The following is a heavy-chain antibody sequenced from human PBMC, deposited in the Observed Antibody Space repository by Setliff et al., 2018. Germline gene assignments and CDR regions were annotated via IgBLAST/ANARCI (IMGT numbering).Heavy chain of an antibody. V-gene: IGHV4-39*07. J-gene: IGHJ4*02. CDR2: TYGSGST. CDR3: ARAAVTSGARADYFDN. CDR1: GGPVTRTTTF. D-gene: IGHD4-17*01. Sequence: SETLSLTCTVSGGPVTRTTTFWGWVRQTPGKGLEWIGSTYGSGSTYYNPSLNSRVTISEDTSKNQFSLKLTSVTAADAAVYYCARAAVTSGARADYFDNWGRGTLVTVSS.